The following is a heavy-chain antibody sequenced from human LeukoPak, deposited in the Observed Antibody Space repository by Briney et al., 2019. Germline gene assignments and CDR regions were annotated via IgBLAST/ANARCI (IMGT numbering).Heavy chain of an antibody. D-gene: IGHD5-12*01. CDR1: GGYISSYY. CDR3: AREGASGGYDWGWFDP. Sequence: PSETLSLTCTVSGGYISSYYWSWIRQPPGKGLEWIGTIYHIGTTYYNPSLKSRVTMSVDTSKNQFSLKLSSVTAADSAVYFCAREGASGGYDWGWFDPWGQGTLVTVSS. V-gene: IGHV4-59*04. J-gene: IGHJ5*02. CDR2: IYHIGTT.